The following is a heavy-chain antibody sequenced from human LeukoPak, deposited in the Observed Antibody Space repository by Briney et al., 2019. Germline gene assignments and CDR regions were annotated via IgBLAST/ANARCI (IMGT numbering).Heavy chain of an antibody. CDR3: ARDHPSGTYYYYGMDV. D-gene: IGHD1-14*01. CDR2: ISYDGSNK. CDR1: GFTFSSYA. Sequence: PGRSLRLSCAASGFTFSSYAMHWVRRAPGKGLEWVAGISYDGSNKYYADSVKGRFTISRDNSKNTLYLQMNSLRAEDTAVYYCARDHPSGTYYYYGMDVWGQGTTVTVSS. J-gene: IGHJ6*02. V-gene: IGHV3-30-3*01.